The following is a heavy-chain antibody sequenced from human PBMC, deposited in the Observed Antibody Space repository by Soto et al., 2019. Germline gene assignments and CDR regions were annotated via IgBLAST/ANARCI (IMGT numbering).Heavy chain of an antibody. CDR2: FYHSGST. CDR1: GHSISSGYY. Sequence: PSETLRLTCAVSGHSISSGYYWGWIRQPPGKGLEWIGSFYHSGSTYYNPSLKSRVTISVDTSKNQFSLKLSSVTAADTAVYDCESGYSRSPYTYYGMVVWGQGTTVSV. CDR3: ESGYSRSPYTYYGMVV. V-gene: IGHV4-38-2*01. D-gene: IGHD6-13*01. J-gene: IGHJ6*02.